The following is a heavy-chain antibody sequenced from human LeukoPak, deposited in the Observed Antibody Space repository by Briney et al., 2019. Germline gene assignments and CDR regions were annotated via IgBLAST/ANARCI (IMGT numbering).Heavy chain of an antibody. V-gene: IGHV4-39*07. Sequence: SETLSLTCTVSGGSISSSSYYWGWIRQPPGKGLEWIGSIYYSGSTYYNPSLKSRVTISVDTSKNQFSLKLSSVTAADTAVYYCARGGNDDFPYLAEYNWFDPWGQGTLVTVSS. D-gene: IGHD4-23*01. J-gene: IGHJ5*02. CDR1: GGSISSSSYY. CDR3: ARGGNDDFPYLAEYNWFDP. CDR2: IYYSGST.